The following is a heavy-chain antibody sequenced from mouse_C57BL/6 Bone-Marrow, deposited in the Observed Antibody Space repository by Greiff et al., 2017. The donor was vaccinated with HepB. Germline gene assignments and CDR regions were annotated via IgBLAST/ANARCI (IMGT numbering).Heavy chain of an antibody. CDR2: IYPRDGST. CDR1: GYTFTSYD. J-gene: IGHJ3*01. D-gene: IGHD1-1*01. CDR3: AGYYGSSPFAY. V-gene: IGHV1-85*01. Sequence: VMLVESGPELVKPGASVKLSCKASGYTFTSYDINWVKQRPGQGLEWIGWIYPRDGSTKYNEKFKGKATLTVDKSSSTAYMELHSLTSEDSAVYFCAGYYGSSPFAYWGQGTLVTVSA.